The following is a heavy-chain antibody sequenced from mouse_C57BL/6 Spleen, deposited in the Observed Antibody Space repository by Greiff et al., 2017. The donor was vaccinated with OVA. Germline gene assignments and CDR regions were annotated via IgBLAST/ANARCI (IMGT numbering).Heavy chain of an antibody. J-gene: IGHJ1*03. CDR2: ISSGGDYI. V-gene: IGHV5-9-1*02. Sequence: EVQVVESGEGLVKPGGSLKLSCAASGFTFSSYAMSWVRQTPEKRLEWVAYISSGGDYIYYADTVKGRFTISRDNARNTLYLQMSSLKSEDTAMYYCTRDRDYDYDDWYFDVWGTGTTVTVSS. D-gene: IGHD2-4*01. CDR1: GFTFSSYA. CDR3: TRDRDYDYDDWYFDV.